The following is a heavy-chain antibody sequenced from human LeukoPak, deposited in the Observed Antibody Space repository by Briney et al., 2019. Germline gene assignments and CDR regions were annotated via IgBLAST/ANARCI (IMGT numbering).Heavy chain of an antibody. CDR3: AKEGYDILTGYSPFDY. CDR1: GFTFSSYG. CDR2: ISYDGSNK. V-gene: IGHV3-30*18. Sequence: PGGSLRLSCAASGFTFSSYGMHWVRQAPGKGLEWVAVISYDGSNKYYADSVKGRFTISRDNSKNTLYLQMNSLRAEDTAVYYCAKEGYDILTGYSPFDYWGQGTLVTVSS. D-gene: IGHD3-9*01. J-gene: IGHJ4*02.